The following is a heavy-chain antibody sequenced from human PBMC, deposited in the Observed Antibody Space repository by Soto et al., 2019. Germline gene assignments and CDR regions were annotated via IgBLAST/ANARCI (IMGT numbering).Heavy chain of an antibody. CDR2: INPKSGGT. J-gene: IGHJ6*02. V-gene: IGHV1-2*04. D-gene: IGHD2-8*01. Sequence: ASVKVSCKASGYSFTDYHIHWVRQAPGQGLEWLGRINPKSGGTSTAQKFQGWVTMTTDTSISTASMELTRLTSDDTAIYYCARGDSTDCSKGVCSFLYNHDMDVWGQGTTVTVSS. CDR1: GYSFTDYH. CDR3: ARGDSTDCSKGVCSFLYNHDMDV.